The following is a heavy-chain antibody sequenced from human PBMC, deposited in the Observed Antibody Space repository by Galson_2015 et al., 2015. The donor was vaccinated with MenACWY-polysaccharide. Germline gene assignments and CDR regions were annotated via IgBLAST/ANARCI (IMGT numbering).Heavy chain of an antibody. D-gene: IGHD3-10*01. J-gene: IGHJ4*02. CDR1: GFTFSTYG. Sequence: SLRLSCAASGFTFSTYGMHWVRQAPGMGLEWVAVIWSDGSNTYYADSVKRRFTISRDNFKNTLYLQMNSLRAEDTAVYYCARDLRKGRYFDCWGQGTLVTVSS. V-gene: IGHV3-33*01. CDR3: ARDLRKGRYFDC. CDR2: IWSDGSNT.